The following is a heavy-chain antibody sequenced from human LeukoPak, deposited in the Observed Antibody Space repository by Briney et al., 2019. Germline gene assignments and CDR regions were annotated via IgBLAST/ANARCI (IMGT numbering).Heavy chain of an antibody. Sequence: SETLSLTCAVYGGSFSGYYWSWIRHPPGKGLEWIGEINHSGSTNYNPSLKSRVTISVDTSKNQFSLKLSSVTAADTAVYYCARDNGEIATIYYYGMDVWGQGTTVTVSS. CDR1: GGSFSGYY. D-gene: IGHD5-24*01. V-gene: IGHV4-34*01. CDR2: INHSGST. CDR3: ARDNGEIATIYYYGMDV. J-gene: IGHJ6*02.